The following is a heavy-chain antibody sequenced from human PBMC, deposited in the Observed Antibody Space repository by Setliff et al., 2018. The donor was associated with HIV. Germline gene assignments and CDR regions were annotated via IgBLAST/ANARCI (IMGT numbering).Heavy chain of an antibody. CDR3: ARDVGGFTVFAVPRGGFDP. D-gene: IGHD3-3*01. CDR2: IYYSGST. V-gene: IGHV4-59*01. CDR1: GGSISSFY. Sequence: SETLSLTCTVSGGSISSFYWSWIRQPPGNGLEWIGYIYYSGSTSYNPSLKSRVTMSLDSSKKQFSLKLSSVTAADTAVYFCARDVGGFTVFAVPRGGFDPWGQGTLVTVSS. J-gene: IGHJ5*02.